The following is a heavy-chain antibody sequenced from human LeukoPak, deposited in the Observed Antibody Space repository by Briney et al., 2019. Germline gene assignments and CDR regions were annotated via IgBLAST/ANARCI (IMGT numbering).Heavy chain of an antibody. Sequence: SQTLSLTCTVSGGSISSGSYYWSWIRQPAGKGLEWIGRIYTRGSTHYNPSLKSRFTISVDASKNQFSLRLSSVTAADTVVYYCARDGVGATWDHYYYYMDVWGKGTTVTVSS. V-gene: IGHV4-61*02. CDR1: GGSISSGSYY. CDR3: ARDGVGATWDHYYYYMDV. D-gene: IGHD1-26*01. J-gene: IGHJ6*03. CDR2: IYTRGST.